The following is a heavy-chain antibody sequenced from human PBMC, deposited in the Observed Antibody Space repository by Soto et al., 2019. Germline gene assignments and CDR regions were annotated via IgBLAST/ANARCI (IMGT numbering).Heavy chain of an antibody. CDR3: ARDKITGRFDY. V-gene: IGHV4-34*01. CDR1: GGSFSGYY. D-gene: IGHD2-8*02. CDR2: INHSGST. J-gene: IGHJ4*02. Sequence: PSETLSLTCAVYGGSFSGYYWSWIRQPPGKGLEWIGEINHSGSTNYNPSLKSRVTISVDTSKNQFSLKLSSVTAADTAVYYCARDKITGRFDYWGQGTLVTVSS.